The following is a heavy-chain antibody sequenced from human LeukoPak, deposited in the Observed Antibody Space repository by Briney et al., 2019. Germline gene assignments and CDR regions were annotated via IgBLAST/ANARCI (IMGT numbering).Heavy chain of an antibody. Sequence: GESLKISCKVSGYSFPSYWITWVRQVPGKGLEWMGRIAPSDSYTNYNPSFEGHVTMSVEKSITTVYLQWGSLKASDTAMYYCARQEYCSGGSCYTWFDPWGQGTLVTVSS. CDR1: GYSFPSYW. D-gene: IGHD2-15*01. V-gene: IGHV5-10-1*01. CDR2: IAPSDSYT. J-gene: IGHJ5*02. CDR3: ARQEYCSGGSCYTWFDP.